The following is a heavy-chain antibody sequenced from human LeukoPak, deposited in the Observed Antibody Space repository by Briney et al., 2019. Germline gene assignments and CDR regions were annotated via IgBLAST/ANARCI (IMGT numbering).Heavy chain of an antibody. CDR1: GFTFSSYA. J-gene: IGHJ4*02. Sequence: GGSLRLSCAASGFTFSSYAMGWVRQAPGKGLEWVSAISGSGGSTYYADSVKGRFTISRDNSKNTLYLQMNSLRAEDTAVYYCAKDRVGDYDSSGYFDYWGQGTLVTVSS. V-gene: IGHV3-23*01. D-gene: IGHD3-22*01. CDR2: ISGSGGST. CDR3: AKDRVGDYDSSGYFDY.